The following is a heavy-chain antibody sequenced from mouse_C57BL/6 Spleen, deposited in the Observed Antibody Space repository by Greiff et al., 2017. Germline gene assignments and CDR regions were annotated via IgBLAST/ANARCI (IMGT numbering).Heavy chain of an antibody. CDR1: GYSITSGYD. V-gene: IGHV3-1*01. J-gene: IGHJ3*01. CDR3: ARDRGLLQFAY. D-gene: IGHD2-3*01. CDR2: ISYSGST. Sequence: EVQLQESGPGMVKPSQSLSLTCTVTGYSITSGYDWHWIRHFPGNKLEWMGYISYSGSTNYNPSLKSRISITHDTSKNHFFLKLNSVTTEDTATYYCARDRGLLQFAYWGQGTLVTVSA.